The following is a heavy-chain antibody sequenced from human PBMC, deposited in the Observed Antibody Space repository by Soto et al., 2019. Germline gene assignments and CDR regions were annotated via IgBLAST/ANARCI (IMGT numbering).Heavy chain of an antibody. CDR3: AREGLVVVPTTVNSDYSYYSMDV. CDR2: IIPRSATS. J-gene: IGHJ6*03. V-gene: IGHV1-69*12. CDR1: GDTFSTYT. Sequence: QVQLVQAGAEVKKPGSSVKVSCKASGDTFSTYTITWMRQAPGQGLEWMGGIIPRSATSNYAQKFQGRVTLTADESTRTAYMELSSLRSEETAVYYCAREGLVVVPTTVNSDYSYYSMDVWGQGTTVTVSS. D-gene: IGHD2-2*01.